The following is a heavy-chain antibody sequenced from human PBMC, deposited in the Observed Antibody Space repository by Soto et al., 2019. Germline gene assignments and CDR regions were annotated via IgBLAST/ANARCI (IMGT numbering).Heavy chain of an antibody. J-gene: IGHJ6*02. CDR2: IYSGGST. CDR3: ARAPTYYDFWSGPSYYYYYYGMDV. CDR1: VFTVSSNY. D-gene: IGHD3-3*01. V-gene: IGHV3-53*01. Sequence: AGGSLSLSCAASVFTVSSNYMSCVRQAPGKVREWVSVIYSGGSTYYADFVKGRFTISRDNSKNTLYLQMNSLSAEDTAVYYCARAPTYYDFWSGPSYYYYYYGMDVWGQGTTVTVSS.